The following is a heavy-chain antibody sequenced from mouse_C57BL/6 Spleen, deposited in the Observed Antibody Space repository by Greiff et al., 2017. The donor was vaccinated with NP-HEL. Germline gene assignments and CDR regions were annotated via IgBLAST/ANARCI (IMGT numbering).Heavy chain of an antibody. Sequence: EVKLVESGPGLVKPSQSLSLTCSVTGYSITSGYYWNWIRQFPGNKLEWMGYISYDGSNNYNPSLKNRISITRDTSKNQFFLKLNSVTTEDTATYYCAKTDSNYFDYWGQGTTLTVSS. J-gene: IGHJ2*01. CDR2: ISYDGSN. D-gene: IGHD3-2*01. V-gene: IGHV3-6*01. CDR3: AKTDSNYFDY. CDR1: GYSITSGYY.